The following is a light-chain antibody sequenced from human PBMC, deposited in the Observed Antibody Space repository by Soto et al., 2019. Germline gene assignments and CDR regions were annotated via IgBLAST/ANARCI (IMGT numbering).Light chain of an antibody. V-gene: IGLV1-47*01. CDR2: RNN. CDR1: SSNIGSNY. Sequence: QSVLTQPPSASGTPGQRVTISCSGSSSNIGSNYVYWYQQLPGTAPKLLIYRNNQRPSGVPDRFSGSKSGTSASLAISGLLSEDEGDYYCAAWDDSLSGPAVFGGGTQLTFL. CDR3: AAWDDSLSGPAV. J-gene: IGLJ7*01.